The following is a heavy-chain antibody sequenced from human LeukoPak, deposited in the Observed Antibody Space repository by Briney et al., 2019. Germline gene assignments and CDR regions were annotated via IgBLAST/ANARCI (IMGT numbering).Heavy chain of an antibody. CDR1: GITFSNAW. J-gene: IGHJ4*02. Sequence: GGSLRLSCAASGITFSNAWMSWVRQAPGKGLEWVGRMKSKPDGGTTDYAAPMKGRFTISRDDSRNTLYLQMNSLKTEDTAVYYCTAAAMLSDSSGYYYNHFDYWGQGTLVTVSS. CDR2: MKSKPDGGTT. V-gene: IGHV3-15*01. CDR3: TAAAMLSDSSGYYYNHFDY. D-gene: IGHD3-22*01.